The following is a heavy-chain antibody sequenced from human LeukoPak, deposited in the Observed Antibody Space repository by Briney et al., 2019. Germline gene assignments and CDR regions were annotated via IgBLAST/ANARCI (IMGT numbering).Heavy chain of an antibody. D-gene: IGHD1-26*01. J-gene: IGHJ3*02. CDR3: ARHSGSYLRSAFDI. V-gene: IGHV3-53*01. CDR1: GFTVSSNY. Sequence: GGSLRLSCAASGFTVSSNYMGWVRQAPGKGLEWVSVIYSGGSTYYADSVKGRFTISRDNSKNTLYLQMNSLRAEDTAVYYCARHSGSYLRSAFDIWGQGTMVTVSS. CDR2: IYSGGST.